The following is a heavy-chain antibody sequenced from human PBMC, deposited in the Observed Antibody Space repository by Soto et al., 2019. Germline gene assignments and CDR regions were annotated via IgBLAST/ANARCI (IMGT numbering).Heavy chain of an antibody. V-gene: IGHV1-46*01. CDR1: GYTFTSYY. CDR2: INPSGGST. D-gene: IGHD3-22*01. Sequence: QVQLVQSGAEVKKPGASVKVSCKASGYTFTSYYMHWVRQAPGQGLERMGIINPSGGSTSYAQKFQGRVTMTRDTSTSTVYMELSSLRSEDTAVYYCARGQDYYDSSGHSSIFDYWGQGTLVTVSS. CDR3: ARGQDYYDSSGHSSIFDY. J-gene: IGHJ4*02.